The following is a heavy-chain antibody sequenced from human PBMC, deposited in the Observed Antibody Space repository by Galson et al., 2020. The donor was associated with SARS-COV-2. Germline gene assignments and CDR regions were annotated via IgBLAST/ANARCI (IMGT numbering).Heavy chain of an antibody. D-gene: IGHD2-21*01. CDR1: GITFSSSA. CDR3: ARKLVD. Sequence: GSLRLSCTASGITFSSSAMHWVRQAPGKGLEWAAGITSDGSKKYYAASVKGRFTISRDNSKNTLYLQMNSLRPEDTALYYCARKLVDWDLGTLVTVSS. J-gene: IGHJ4*02. V-gene: IGHV3-30-3*01. CDR2: ITSDGSKK.